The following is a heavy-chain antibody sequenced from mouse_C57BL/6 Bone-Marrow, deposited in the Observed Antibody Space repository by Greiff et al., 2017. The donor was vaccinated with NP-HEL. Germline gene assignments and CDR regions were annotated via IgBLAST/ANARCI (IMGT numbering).Heavy chain of an antibody. CDR1: GFTFSSYA. J-gene: IGHJ1*03. V-gene: IGHV5-9-1*02. Sequence: DVKLVESGEGLVKPGGSLKLSCAASGFTFSSYAMSWVRQTPEKRLEWVAYISSGGDYIYYADTVKGRFTISRDNARNTLYLQMSSLKSEDTAMDYCTREGYYYGSYWYFDVWGTGTTVTVSS. CDR3: TREGYYYGSYWYFDV. D-gene: IGHD1-1*01. CDR2: ISSGGDYI.